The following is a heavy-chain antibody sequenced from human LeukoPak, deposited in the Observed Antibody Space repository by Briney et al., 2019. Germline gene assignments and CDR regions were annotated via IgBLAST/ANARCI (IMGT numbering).Heavy chain of an antibody. Sequence: AGGSLRLSCAASGFTFSSYGMSWVRQAPGKGLEWVGFIRSKAYGGTTEYAASVKGRFTISRDDSKSIAYLQMNSLKTEDTAVYYCTRETYPEAFDIWGQGTMVTVSS. CDR1: GFTFSSYG. CDR3: TRETYPEAFDI. D-gene: IGHD2-2*01. CDR2: IRSKAYGGTT. V-gene: IGHV3-49*04. J-gene: IGHJ3*02.